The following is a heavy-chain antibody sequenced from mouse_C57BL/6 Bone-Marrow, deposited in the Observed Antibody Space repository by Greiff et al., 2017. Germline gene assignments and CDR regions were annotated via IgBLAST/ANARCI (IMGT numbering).Heavy chain of an antibody. CDR2: IYYSGTI. CDR3: ARDRYYGSSYGDAMDY. CDR1: GISITTGNYR. D-gene: IGHD1-1*01. Sequence: EVQRVESGPGLVKPSQTVFLTCTVTGISITTGNYRWSWIRQFPGNKLEWIGYIYYSGTITYNPSLTSRTTITRDTPKNQFFLEMNSLTAEDTATYYCARDRYYGSSYGDAMDYWGQGTSVTVSS. V-gene: IGHV3-5*01. J-gene: IGHJ4*01.